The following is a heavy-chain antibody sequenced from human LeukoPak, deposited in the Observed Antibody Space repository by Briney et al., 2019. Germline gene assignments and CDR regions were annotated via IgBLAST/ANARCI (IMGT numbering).Heavy chain of an antibody. CDR2: ISAYNGNT. D-gene: IGHD6-19*01. V-gene: IGHV1-18*01. CDR3: ARDFPLYSSGWYNWFDP. J-gene: IGHJ5*02. CDR1: GYTFTSYG. Sequence: ASVKVSCKASGYTFTSYGISLVRQAPGQGLEWMGWISAYNGNTNYAQKFQGRVTITRDTSASTAYMELSSLRSEDTAVYYCARDFPLYSSGWYNWFDPWGQGTLVTVSS.